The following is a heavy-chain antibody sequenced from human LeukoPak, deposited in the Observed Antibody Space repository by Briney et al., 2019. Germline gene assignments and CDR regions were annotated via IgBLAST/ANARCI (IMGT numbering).Heavy chain of an antibody. CDR2: IYTSGST. V-gene: IGHV4-4*07. CDR3: ARVGDSSGYRYPNDAFDI. J-gene: IGHJ3*02. Sequence: SQTLSLTCTVSGGSISSYYWSWIRQPAGKGLEWIGRIYTSGSTNYNPSLKSRVTMSVDTSKNQFSLKLSSVTAADTAVYYCARVGDSSGYRYPNDAFDIWGQGTMVTASS. CDR1: GGSISSYY. D-gene: IGHD3-22*01.